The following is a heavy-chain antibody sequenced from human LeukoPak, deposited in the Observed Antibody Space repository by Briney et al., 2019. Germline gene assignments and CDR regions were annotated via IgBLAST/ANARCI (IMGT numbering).Heavy chain of an antibody. D-gene: IGHD5-24*01. J-gene: IGHJ6*03. Sequence: GGSLRLSCAASGFTFSGYDMNWVRQAPGKGLEWVSSISGSSSYIYYADSMKGRFTISRDNGKNSLYIQMNSLRAEDTAVYFCARGGYNWWYYYYMDVWGKGTTVTISS. V-gene: IGHV3-21*01. CDR3: ARGGYNWWYYYYMDV. CDR1: GFTFSGYD. CDR2: ISGSSSYI.